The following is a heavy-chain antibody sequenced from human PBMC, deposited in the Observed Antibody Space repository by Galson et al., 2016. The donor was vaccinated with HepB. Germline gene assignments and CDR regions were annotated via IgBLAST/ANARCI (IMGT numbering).Heavy chain of an antibody. CDR1: GFTFSSYG. J-gene: IGHJ5*02. CDR2: LWYDGTHK. CDR3: ARDRFPRVTRGRNWFDP. V-gene: IGHV3-33*01. D-gene: IGHD2-21*02. Sequence: SLRLSCAASGFTFSSYGMHWVRQAPGKGLEWVAILWYDGTHKYYADSVKGRFTVSRDNSKNTLYLQMNSLRAEDTAVYYCARDRFPRVTRGRNWFDPWGQGRLVTVSS.